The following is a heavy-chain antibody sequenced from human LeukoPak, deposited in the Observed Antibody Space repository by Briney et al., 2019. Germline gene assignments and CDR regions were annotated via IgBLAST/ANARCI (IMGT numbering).Heavy chain of an antibody. J-gene: IGHJ4*02. Sequence: GGSLRLSCAASGFTFSSYSMSWVRQAPGKGLEWVSIISGSDGVTFYADSVKGRFTISRDDSKNTLFLQLNTLRAEDTAVYYCAKAGGYPTYYFDYWGQGTLVTVSS. CDR1: GFTFSSYS. D-gene: IGHD6-25*01. V-gene: IGHV3-23*01. CDR2: ISGSDGVT. CDR3: AKAGGYPTYYFDY.